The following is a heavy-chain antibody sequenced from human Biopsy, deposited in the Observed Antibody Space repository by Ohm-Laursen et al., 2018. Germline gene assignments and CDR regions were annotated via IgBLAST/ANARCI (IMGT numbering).Heavy chain of an antibody. CDR1: GGSISSDY. CDR3: ARATNSTGWPYYYFYGMDV. V-gene: IGHV4-59*01. D-gene: IGHD2/OR15-2a*01. Sequence: GTLSLTCTVSGGSISSDYWSWIRQTPGKGLEWIGYIYYSGITNYNPSLKSRVTISVDTSKNQFSLRLNSVTAADTAVYYCARATNSTGWPYYYFYGMDVWGQGTTVTVSS. CDR2: IYYSGIT. J-gene: IGHJ6*02.